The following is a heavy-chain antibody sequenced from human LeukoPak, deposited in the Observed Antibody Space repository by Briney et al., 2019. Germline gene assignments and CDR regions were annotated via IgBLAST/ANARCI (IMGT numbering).Heavy chain of an antibody. D-gene: IGHD2-15*01. Sequence: GGSQTLSCAVSGLTLSSYGVQWVRHARGERREWVGVISYDGRLIFYGDSVKGRFIIYRDNSKNTLYLQMNTLRAEDTAIYYCVKEKTPKVAHAIDPWGQVTLVTVSS. CDR3: VKEKTPKVAHAIDP. CDR1: GLTLSSYG. CDR2: ISYDGRLI. J-gene: IGHJ5*02. V-gene: IGHV3-30*18.